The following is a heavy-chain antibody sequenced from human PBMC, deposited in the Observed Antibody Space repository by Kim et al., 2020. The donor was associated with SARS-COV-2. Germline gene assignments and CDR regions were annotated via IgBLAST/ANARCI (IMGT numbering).Heavy chain of an antibody. CDR3: ARDRGGYCSSTSCRIFDY. V-gene: IGHV6-1*01. J-gene: IGHJ4*02. D-gene: IGHD2-2*01. Sequence: KSRITINPDTSKNQFSLQLNSVTPEDTAVYYCARDRGGYCSSTSCRIFDYWGQGTLVTVSS.